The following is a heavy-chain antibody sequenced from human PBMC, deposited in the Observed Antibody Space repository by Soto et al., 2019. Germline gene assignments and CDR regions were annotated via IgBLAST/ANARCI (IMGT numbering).Heavy chain of an antibody. CDR1: GFTVSSNY. Sequence: EVQLVESGGGLIQPGGSLRLSCAASGFTVSSNYMSWVRQAPGKGLEWVSVIYSGGSTYYADSVKGRFTISRDNSKNTLYLQMNRLRAEDTAVYYCARDISNYPPVYGMDVWGQGPTVTVSS. D-gene: IGHD4-4*01. J-gene: IGHJ6*02. CDR3: ARDISNYPPVYGMDV. V-gene: IGHV3-53*01. CDR2: IYSGGST.